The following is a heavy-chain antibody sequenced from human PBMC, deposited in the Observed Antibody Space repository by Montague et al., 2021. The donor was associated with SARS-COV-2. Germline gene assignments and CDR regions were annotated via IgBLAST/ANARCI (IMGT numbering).Heavy chain of an antibody. CDR2: TYYRSKWYN. CDR3: ARGGSWLYYFDY. J-gene: IGHJ4*02. V-gene: IGHV6-1*01. CDR1: GDSVSSNSAA. Sequence: CGISGDSVSSNSAAWNWIRQSPSRGLEWPGRTYYRSKWYNDYAVSVKSRITINPDTSKNQFSLQLNSVTPEDTAVYYCARGGSWLYYFDYWGQGTLVTVSS. D-gene: IGHD6-13*01.